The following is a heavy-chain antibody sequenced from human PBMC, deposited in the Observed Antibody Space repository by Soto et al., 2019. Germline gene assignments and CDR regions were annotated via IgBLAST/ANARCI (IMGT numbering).Heavy chain of an antibody. J-gene: IGHJ6*02. CDR3: ASQASPYYYYGMDV. CDR1: GGSISSSSYY. CDR2: IYYSGST. V-gene: IGHV4-39*01. Sequence: SETLSLTCTVSGGSISSSSYYWGWIRQPPGKGLEWIGSIYYSGSTYYNPSLKSRVTISVDTSKDQFSLKLSSVTAADTAVYYCASQASPYYYYGMDVWGQGTTVTVS.